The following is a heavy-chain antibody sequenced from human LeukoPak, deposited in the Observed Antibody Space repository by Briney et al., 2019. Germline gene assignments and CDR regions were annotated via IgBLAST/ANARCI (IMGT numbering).Heavy chain of an antibody. J-gene: IGHJ5*02. Sequence: SQTLSLTCAISGDSVSSNSAAWNWIRQSPSRGLEWLGRTYYRSKWYNDYAVSVKSRITINPDTSKNQFSLQLNSVTPEDTAVYYCARDSFIKEPELRANWFNPWGQGTLVTVSS. D-gene: IGHD1-14*01. V-gene: IGHV6-1*01. CDR1: GDSVSSNSAA. CDR3: ARDSFIKEPELRANWFNP. CDR2: TYYRSKWYN.